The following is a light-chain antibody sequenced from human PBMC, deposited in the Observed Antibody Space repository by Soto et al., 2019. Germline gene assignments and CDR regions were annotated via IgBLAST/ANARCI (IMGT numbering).Light chain of an antibody. CDR1: QSVYRNF. CDR3: QQYGSSPST. J-gene: IGKJ3*01. Sequence: EIVLTQSPGTLSLSPGERATLSCRASQSVYRNFLAWYQQKPGQAPRLLIYGASSRATGIPDRFSGSGSGTDFSLSISRLEPEDFAVYYCQQYGSSPSTFGPGTKVHIK. V-gene: IGKV3-20*01. CDR2: GAS.